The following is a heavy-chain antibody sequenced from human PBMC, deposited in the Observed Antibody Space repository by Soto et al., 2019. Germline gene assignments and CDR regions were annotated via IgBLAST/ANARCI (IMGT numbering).Heavy chain of an antibody. J-gene: IGHJ4*02. CDR2: IYGSGGSGST. CDR3: ARKQAGYFSGIYC. Sequence: SETLSLTGTVTGDSITSGGYYWSWIRQHPGKGPEWLGYIYGSGGSGSTLYNPSLKSRITLSVDTSKTQFSLNLSSVTVADTAVYFCARKQAGYFSGIYCWGKGTLVAVSS. D-gene: IGHD2-15*01. V-gene: IGHV4-31*03. CDR1: GDSITSGGYY.